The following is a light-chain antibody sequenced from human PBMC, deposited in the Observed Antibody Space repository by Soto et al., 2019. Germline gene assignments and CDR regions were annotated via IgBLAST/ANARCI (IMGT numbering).Light chain of an antibody. CDR2: GPS. V-gene: IGKV3-15*01. Sequence: EIVVTQSPATLSVSPGERATLSCRAIQSVSTNVAWYQQKPGQAPRLLIYGPSTRASGVPARFSGSGSGRQFTLTISSLQSEDFAVYYCHQYDDWPPAFGQGTKVEVK. CDR3: HQYDDWPPA. J-gene: IGKJ1*01. CDR1: QSVSTN.